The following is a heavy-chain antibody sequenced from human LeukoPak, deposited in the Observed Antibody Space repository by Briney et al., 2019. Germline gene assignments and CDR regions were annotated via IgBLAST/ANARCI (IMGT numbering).Heavy chain of an antibody. D-gene: IGHD6-19*01. CDR1: GYTFTGYY. CDR3: ARSGYSSCWFWLGIDY. Sequence: ASVKVSCKASGYTFTGYYMHWVRQAPGQGLEWMGWINPNSGGTNYAQKFQGRVTMTRDTSISTAYMELSRLRSDDTAVYYCARSGYSSCWFWLGIDYWGQGTLVTVSS. CDR2: INPNSGGT. J-gene: IGHJ4*02. V-gene: IGHV1-2*02.